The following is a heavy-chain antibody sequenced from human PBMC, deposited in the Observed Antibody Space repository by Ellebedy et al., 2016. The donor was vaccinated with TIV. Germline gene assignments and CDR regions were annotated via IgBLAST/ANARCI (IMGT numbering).Heavy chain of an antibody. CDR2: VNPDNGAT. Sequence: ASVKVSCXASGYIFSDDYMHWVRQAPGQGLEWMGWVNPDNGATNYAQKFHGRVTMTRDTSISTVWMELDSLKSDDTAIYYCVRDLWDGSDFWGPGSLVTASS. CDR3: VRDLWDGSDF. V-gene: IGHV1-2*02. CDR1: GYIFSDDY. J-gene: IGHJ4*02. D-gene: IGHD3-10*01.